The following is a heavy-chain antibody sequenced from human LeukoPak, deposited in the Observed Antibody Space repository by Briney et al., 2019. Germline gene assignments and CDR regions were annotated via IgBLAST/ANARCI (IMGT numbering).Heavy chain of an antibody. CDR1: GYTFTSYY. CDR2: INPSGGST. Sequence: ASVKVSCKASGYTFTSYYMHWVRQAPGQGLEWMGIINPSGGSTSYAQKFQGRVTMTRDTSTSTVYMELSSLRSDDTAVYYCVRDRPNNWFDPWGQGTLVTVSS. V-gene: IGHV1-46*01. CDR3: VRDRPNNWFDP. J-gene: IGHJ5*02.